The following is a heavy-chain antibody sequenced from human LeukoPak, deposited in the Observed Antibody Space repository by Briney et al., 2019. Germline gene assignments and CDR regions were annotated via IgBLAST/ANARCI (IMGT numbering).Heavy chain of an antibody. CDR3: ARVPLWWLTPFDF. CDR1: GGSLSPHY. D-gene: IGHD5-12*01. CDR2: INNRGTT. Sequence: PSETLSLTCAVSGGSLSPHYWSWIRRPLGKGLEWIGEINNRGTTNYSPSLRGRATISVDTSKNQFSLLLTSVTAADTAMYYCARVPLWWLTPFDFWGQGTLATVSS. V-gene: IGHV4-34*01. J-gene: IGHJ4*01.